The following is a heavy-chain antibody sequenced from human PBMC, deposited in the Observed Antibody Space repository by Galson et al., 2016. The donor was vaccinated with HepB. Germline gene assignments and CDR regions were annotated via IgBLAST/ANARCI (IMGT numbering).Heavy chain of an antibody. CDR3: ARDQNYYDTKEDDY. D-gene: IGHD3-22*01. Sequence: LRLSCAASGFTLSHYAMDWVRQAPGKGLEWVAFISYDGSNKYYADSVKGRFTVSRDNSKNTLYLQVNSLRAEDTAVYYCARDQNYYDTKEDDYWGQGTLVTVYS. CDR1: GFTLSHYA. J-gene: IGHJ4*02. V-gene: IGHV3-30-3*01. CDR2: ISYDGSNK.